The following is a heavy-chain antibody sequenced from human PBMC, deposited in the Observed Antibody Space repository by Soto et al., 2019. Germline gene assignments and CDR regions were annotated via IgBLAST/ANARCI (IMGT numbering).Heavy chain of an antibody. V-gene: IGHV6-1*01. CDR1: GDSVSSNSAA. J-gene: IGHJ6*02. Sequence: PSQTLSLTCAISGDSVSSNSAAWNWIRQSPSRGLEWLGRTYYRSKWYNDYAVSVKSRITINPDTSKNQFSLQLNSVTPEDTAVYYCERDIVSSTHLYYGMDVWGQGTTVTVSS. CDR3: ERDIVSSTHLYYGMDV. CDR2: TYYRSKWYN. D-gene: IGHD2-2*01.